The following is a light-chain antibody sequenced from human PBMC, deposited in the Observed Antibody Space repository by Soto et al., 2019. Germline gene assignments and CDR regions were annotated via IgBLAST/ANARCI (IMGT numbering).Light chain of an antibody. V-gene: IGKV1-39*01. J-gene: IGKJ1*01. CDR3: QQSYNTLSWT. Sequence: DSHMTQSPASLSASVGDRVTITCRASQSISSYLNWYQHKPGKAPNLLIYAATTLQSGVPSRFSGSGSGTDFTLTISSLQPEDFATYYCQQSYNTLSWTFGQGTKVDIK. CDR1: QSISSY. CDR2: AAT.